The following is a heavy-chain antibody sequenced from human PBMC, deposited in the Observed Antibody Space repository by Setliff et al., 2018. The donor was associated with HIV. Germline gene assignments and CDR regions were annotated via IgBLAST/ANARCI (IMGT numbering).Heavy chain of an antibody. V-gene: IGHV1-24*01. D-gene: IGHD6-13*01. Sequence: ASVKVSCKISGYTLTELSIHWVRQAPGKGLGWMANFDPEDGETFYAQKFQGRLTMTEDTSTDTAYMELSSLRSDDTAMYYCATDPGYSSTRYSESFQHWGQGTEVTVSS. CDR3: ATDPGYSSTRYSESFQH. CDR2: FDPEDGET. J-gene: IGHJ1*01. CDR1: GYTLTELS.